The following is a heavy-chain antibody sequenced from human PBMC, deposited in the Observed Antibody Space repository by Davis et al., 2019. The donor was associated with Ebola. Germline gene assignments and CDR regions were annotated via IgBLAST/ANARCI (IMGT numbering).Heavy chain of an antibody. CDR3: AKGGYCSGGSCYSRGYGMDV. V-gene: IGHV3-23*01. Sequence: GESLKISCAASGFTFSSYAMSWVRQAPGKGLEWVSAISGSGGSTYYADSVKGRFTISRDNSKNTLYLQMNSLRAEDTAVYYCAKGGYCSGGSCYSRGYGMDVWGQGTTVTVSS. CDR2: ISGSGGST. CDR1: GFTFSSYA. D-gene: IGHD2-15*01. J-gene: IGHJ6*02.